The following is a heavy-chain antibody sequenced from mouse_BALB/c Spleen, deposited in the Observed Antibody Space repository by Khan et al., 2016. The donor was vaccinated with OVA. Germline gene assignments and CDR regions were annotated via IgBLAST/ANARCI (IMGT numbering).Heavy chain of an antibody. J-gene: IGHJ2*01. D-gene: IGHD1-1*01. CDR3: AEIYGGYFDY. V-gene: IGHV3-2*02. CDR2: ISYSGNT. CDR1: GYSITSDYA. Sequence: EVQLQESGPGLAKPSQSLSLTCTVTGYSITSDYAWNWIRQFPGNKLEWMGYISYSGNTKYNPSLKSRISITRDTSKNQFFLQLNSVTTEDTATYYCAEIYGGYFDYWGQGTTLTVSS.